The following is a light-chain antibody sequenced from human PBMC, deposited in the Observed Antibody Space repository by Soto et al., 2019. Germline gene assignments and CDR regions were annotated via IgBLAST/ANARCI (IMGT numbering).Light chain of an antibody. J-gene: IGKJ4*01. CDR1: QSVGSA. CDR2: AAS. Sequence: EIVMTQSPATLSVSPGETATLSCRARQSVGSAVAWYQHKPGQAPRLLIVAASIRATGVPGRFSGGGSGTEFTLPISSLQSEDFAVYYCQQYKNWPPLTFGGGTTVEIK. V-gene: IGKV3-15*01. CDR3: QQYKNWPPLT.